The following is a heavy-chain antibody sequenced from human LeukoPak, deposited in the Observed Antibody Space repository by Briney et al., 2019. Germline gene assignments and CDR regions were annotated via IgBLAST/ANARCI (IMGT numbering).Heavy chain of an antibody. CDR2: MNPNSGNT. Sequence: ASVKVSCKASGYTFTSYDINWVRQATGQGLEWMGWMNPNSGNTGYAQKFQGRVTMTRNTSIGTAYMELSSLRSEDTAVYYCARGAVAVTDAFDIWGQGTMVTVSS. CDR3: ARGAVAVTDAFDI. J-gene: IGHJ3*02. D-gene: IGHD6-19*01. V-gene: IGHV1-8*01. CDR1: GYTFTSYD.